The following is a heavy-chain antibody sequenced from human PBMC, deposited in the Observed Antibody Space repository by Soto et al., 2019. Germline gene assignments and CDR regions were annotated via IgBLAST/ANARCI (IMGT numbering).Heavy chain of an antibody. CDR2: ISGSGGST. D-gene: IGHD3-10*01. Sequence: GGSLRLSCAASGFTFSSYAMSWVRQAPGKGLEWVSAISGSGGSTYYADSVKGRFTISRDNSKNTLYLQMNSLRAEDTAVYYCARDIRGVKSYYFDYWGQGTLVTVSS. CDR3: ARDIRGVKSYYFDY. V-gene: IGHV3-23*01. CDR1: GFTFSSYA. J-gene: IGHJ4*02.